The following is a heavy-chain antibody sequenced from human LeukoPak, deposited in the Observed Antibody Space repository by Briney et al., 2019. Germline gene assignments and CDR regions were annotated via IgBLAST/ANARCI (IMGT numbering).Heavy chain of an antibody. D-gene: IGHD4-17*01. Sequence: WASVKVSCKASGGTFSSYAISWVRQAPGQGLEWMGRIIPILGIANYAQKFQGRVTITADKSTSTAYMELSSLRAEDTAVYYCARVPYGDYALETANWGQGTLVTVSS. J-gene: IGHJ4*02. CDR1: GGTFSSYA. V-gene: IGHV1-69*04. CDR2: IIPILGIA. CDR3: ARVPYGDYALETAN.